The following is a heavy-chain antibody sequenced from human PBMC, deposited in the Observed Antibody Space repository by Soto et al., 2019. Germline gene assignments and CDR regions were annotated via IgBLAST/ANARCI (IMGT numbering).Heavy chain of an antibody. CDR2: ISSSSSYI. Sequence: EVQLVESGGGLVKPGGSLRLSCAAFGFTFSSYTMNWVRQAPGKGLEWVSSISSSSSYIYYADSVKGRFTISRDNAKTSLYLQMNSLRAEDTAVYYCARDRAGDLKAFDIWGQGTMVTVSS. J-gene: IGHJ3*02. V-gene: IGHV3-21*03. CDR3: ARDRAGDLKAFDI. D-gene: IGHD3-16*01. CDR1: GFTFSSYT.